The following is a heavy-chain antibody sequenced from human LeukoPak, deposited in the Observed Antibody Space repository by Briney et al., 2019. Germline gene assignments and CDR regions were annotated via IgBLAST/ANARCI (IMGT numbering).Heavy chain of an antibody. D-gene: IGHD3-22*01. CDR3: ARGTEVYYDSSSYYSY. Sequence: QSGGSLSLSCVASGFTFDDYGMGWVRQVPGKGLEWVSGTNWNGGSTGYADSVKGRFTISRDNAKNSLYLQMNSLRAEDTAFYYCARGTEVYYDSSSYYSYWGQGTLVTVSS. CDR2: TNWNGGST. V-gene: IGHV3-20*04. J-gene: IGHJ4*02. CDR1: GFTFDDYG.